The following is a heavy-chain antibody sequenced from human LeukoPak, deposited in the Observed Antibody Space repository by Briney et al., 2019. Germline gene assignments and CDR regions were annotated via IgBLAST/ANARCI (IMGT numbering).Heavy chain of an antibody. CDR3: AKGGLVHRFDP. CDR1: GFTFSSYA. J-gene: IGHJ5*02. CDR2: ISGSGGST. Sequence: GGSLRLSCAASGFTFSSYAMTWVRQAPGKGLEWVSAISGSGGSTYYADSVKGRFTISRDNSKNTLFLQMNSLRAEDTAVYYCAKGGLVHRFDPWGQGTLVTVSS. V-gene: IGHV3-23*01.